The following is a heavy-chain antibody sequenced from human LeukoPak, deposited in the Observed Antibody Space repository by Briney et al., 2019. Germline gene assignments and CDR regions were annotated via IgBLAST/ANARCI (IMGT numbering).Heavy chain of an antibody. D-gene: IGHD3-10*01. V-gene: IGHV3-53*01. J-gene: IGHJ4*02. CDR2: IYSGGST. CDR1: GFTVSSNY. CDR3: AGGATYYYGSGSYYRPYYFDY. Sequence: GGSLRLSCAASGFTVSSNYMSWVRQAPGKGLEWVSVIYSGGSTYYADSVKGRFTISRDNSKNTLYLQMNSLRAEDTAVYYRAGGATYYYGSGSYYRPYYFDYWGQGTLVTVSS.